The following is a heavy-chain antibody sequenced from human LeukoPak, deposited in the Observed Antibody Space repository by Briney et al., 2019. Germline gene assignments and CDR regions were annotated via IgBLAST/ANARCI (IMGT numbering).Heavy chain of an antibody. V-gene: IGHV3-23*01. CDR1: GFTFSSHA. CDR2: ISASGDGI. CDR3: AKTPGGAAGNRVFDH. Sequence: GGSLRLSCAASGFTFSSHAMSWVRQAPGKGLEWVSAISASGDGIYYTDSVKGRFTMSRDNSKDTLYLQMNSLRADDTAVHYCAKTPGGAAGNRVFDHWGQGALVTVSS. D-gene: IGHD6-13*01. J-gene: IGHJ4*02.